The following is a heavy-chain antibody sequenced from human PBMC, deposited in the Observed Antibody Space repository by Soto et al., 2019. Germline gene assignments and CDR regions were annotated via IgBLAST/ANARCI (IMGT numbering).Heavy chain of an antibody. D-gene: IGHD3-3*01. V-gene: IGHV3-23*01. Sequence: PVGSLRLSCAASGFTFSSYSMSWVRQAPGKGLEWVSAISGSGGSTYYADSVKARFPISRDNPKTTLYLKRKSLRAGDTVFYNCPKDKGFWGARYFDSWGQGTLVTVSP. J-gene: IGHJ4*02. CDR2: ISGSGGST. CDR1: GFTFSSYS. CDR3: PKDKGFWGARYFDS.